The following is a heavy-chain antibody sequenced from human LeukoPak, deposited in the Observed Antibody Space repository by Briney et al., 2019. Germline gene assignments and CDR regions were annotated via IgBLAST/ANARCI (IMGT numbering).Heavy chain of an antibody. J-gene: IGHJ3*02. CDR2: IKSKTDGGTT. Sequence: PGGSLRLSCAASGFTFSNACMSGVRQAPGKGLEWVGRIKSKTDGGTTDYAAPVKGRVTNSRDDSNNTLYLQMNSLKTEDTALYYYTSASISMVRGVIIMDHDAFDIWGQGTMVTVSS. CDR3: TSASISMVRGVIIMDHDAFDI. V-gene: IGHV3-15*01. D-gene: IGHD3-10*01. CDR1: GFTFSNAC.